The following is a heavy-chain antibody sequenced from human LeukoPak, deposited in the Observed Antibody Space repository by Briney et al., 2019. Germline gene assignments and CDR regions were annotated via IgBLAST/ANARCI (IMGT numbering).Heavy chain of an antibody. J-gene: IGHJ4*02. D-gene: IGHD3-10*01. Sequence: SETLSLTCTVSGGSISSYYWSWIRQPPGKGLEWIGYIYYSGSTNYNPSLKSRVTISVDTSKNQFSLKLSSVTAADTAVYYCARARGSGSLFDYWGQGALVTVSS. CDR1: GGSISSYY. CDR3: ARARGSGSLFDY. CDR2: IYYSGST. V-gene: IGHV4-59*08.